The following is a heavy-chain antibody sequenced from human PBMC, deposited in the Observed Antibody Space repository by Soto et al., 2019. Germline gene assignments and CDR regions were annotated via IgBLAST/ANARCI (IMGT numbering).Heavy chain of an antibody. V-gene: IGHV2-5*02. Sequence: QVTLEESGPTRVKPTQTLTLTCTFSGFSLATSGVGVGWVRQPPGKALERLALIYWDDDKRYSPSLRSRLTGTKXPSXTXVVLTVPNMDPVDTAPYYCAHRVGLQGNWNGGYFDFWGQGGLVTVSS. J-gene: IGHJ4*02. D-gene: IGHD1-1*01. CDR1: GFSLATSGVG. CDR3: AHRVGLQGNWNGGYFDF. CDR2: IYWDDDK.